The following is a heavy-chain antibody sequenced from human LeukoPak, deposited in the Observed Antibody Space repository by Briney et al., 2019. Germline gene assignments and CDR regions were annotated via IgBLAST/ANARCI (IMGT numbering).Heavy chain of an antibody. V-gene: IGHV4-39*02. Sequence: PSETLSLTCTVSGGSISSSSYYWGWLRQPPGTGLEWIGSIYYSGSTYYNPSLKSRVTISVDTSKNQFSLKLSSVTAADTAVYYCARDFRGSVDAFDIWGQGTMVAVSS. CDR2: IYYSGST. CDR1: GGSISSSSYY. CDR3: ARDFRGSVDAFDI. J-gene: IGHJ3*02.